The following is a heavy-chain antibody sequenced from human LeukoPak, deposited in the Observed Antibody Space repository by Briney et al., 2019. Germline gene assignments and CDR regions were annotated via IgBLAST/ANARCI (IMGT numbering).Heavy chain of an antibody. D-gene: IGHD6-13*01. CDR2: ISGSGGST. CDR1: GITFSNYA. V-gene: IGHV3-23*01. CDR3: ARTTPERQLEEFDF. J-gene: IGHJ4*02. Sequence: GGSLRLSCVASGITFSNYAVSWVCQAPEKGLEWVSAISGSGGSTYYADSVKGRFTISRDNSKNTLYLQMNSLRAEDTAVYYCARTTPERQLEEFDFWGQGTLVTVSS.